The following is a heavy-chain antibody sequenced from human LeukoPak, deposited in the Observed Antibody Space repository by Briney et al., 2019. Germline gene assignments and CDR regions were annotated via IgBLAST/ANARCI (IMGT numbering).Heavy chain of an antibody. Sequence: GGSLRLSCAASGFTFSSYAMHWVRRAPGKGLEWVAVISYDGSNKYYADSVKGRFTISRDNSKNTLYLQMNSLRAEDTAVYYCARDVRGGGVAGTFLVSDYWGQGTLVTVSS. D-gene: IGHD6-19*01. CDR3: ARDVRGGGVAGTFLVSDY. V-gene: IGHV3-30-3*01. CDR2: ISYDGSNK. J-gene: IGHJ4*02. CDR1: GFTFSSYA.